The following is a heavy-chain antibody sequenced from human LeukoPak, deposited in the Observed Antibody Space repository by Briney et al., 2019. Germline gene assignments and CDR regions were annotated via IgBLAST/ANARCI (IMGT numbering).Heavy chain of an antibody. V-gene: IGHV3-53*01. J-gene: IGHJ4*02. CDR3: ARYSGDYGGDLYFFDY. CDR1: GFTVSTNY. Sequence: PGGSLRLSCVASGFTVSTNYMSWVRQAPGKGLEWVSVLYSNGNRHYADSVKGRFTISRDNSKNTLDLQMNSLRAEDTAVYYCARYSGDYGGDLYFFDYWGQGALVTVSS. D-gene: IGHD4-23*01. CDR2: LYSNGNR.